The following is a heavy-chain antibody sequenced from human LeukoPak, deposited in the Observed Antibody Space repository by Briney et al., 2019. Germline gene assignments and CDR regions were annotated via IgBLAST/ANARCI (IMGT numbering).Heavy chain of an antibody. D-gene: IGHD2-2*01. Sequence: PSETLSLTCAVYGGSFTGYYCSWIRQPPGKGLEWIGEINHSGSTNYNPSLKSRVTISVDTSKNQFSLKLSSVTAADTAVYYCARVLIVVVPAAMPEANWFDPWGQGTLVTVSS. CDR1: GGSFTGYY. CDR3: ARVLIVVVPAAMPEANWFDP. V-gene: IGHV4-34*01. CDR2: INHSGST. J-gene: IGHJ5*02.